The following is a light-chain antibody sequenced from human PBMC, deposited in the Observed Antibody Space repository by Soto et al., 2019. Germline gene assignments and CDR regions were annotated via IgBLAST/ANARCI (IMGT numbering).Light chain of an antibody. J-gene: IGKJ4*02. V-gene: IGKV3-15*01. CDR2: GAS. CDR1: QSISGN. CDR3: QQYTNWPLT. Sequence: VSLSKGAKSFGKASQSISGNLAWNQQKPGQAPRLLVYGASTSATDIPARFSGRGSGTECTLTISILRSEDFAVYYCQQYTNWPLTVGGGTKVDIK.